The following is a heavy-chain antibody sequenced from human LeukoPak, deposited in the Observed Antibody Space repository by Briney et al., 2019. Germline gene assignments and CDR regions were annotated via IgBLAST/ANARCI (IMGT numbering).Heavy chain of an antibody. V-gene: IGHV1-18*01. CDR1: GYTFTSYG. CDR2: ISAYNGNT. D-gene: IGHD3-22*01. CDR3: ARPVHYYDSSGYYYPGTYGMDV. J-gene: IGHJ6*02. Sequence: ASVKVSCKASGYTFTSYGISWVRQAPGQGLEWMGWISAYNGNTNYAQKLQGRVTMTTDTSTSTAYMELRSLRSDDTAVYYCARPVHYYDSSGYYYPGTYGMDVWGQGTTVTVSS.